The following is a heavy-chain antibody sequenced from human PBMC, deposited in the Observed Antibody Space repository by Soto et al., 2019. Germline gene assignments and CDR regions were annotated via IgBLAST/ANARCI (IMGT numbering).Heavy chain of an antibody. J-gene: IGHJ4*02. CDR1: GFTFSSYE. Sequence: EVQLVESGGGFVQPGGSLRLSCVASGFTFSSYEMNWVRQAPGKGLQWVSYIDSSGNAIYYAYSVKGRFTISRDNAKNSLSLQMNSLRAEDTALYYCARGDASGYWGQGTLVTVSS. D-gene: IGHD2-2*01. CDR3: ARGDASGY. V-gene: IGHV3-48*03. CDR2: IDSSGNAI.